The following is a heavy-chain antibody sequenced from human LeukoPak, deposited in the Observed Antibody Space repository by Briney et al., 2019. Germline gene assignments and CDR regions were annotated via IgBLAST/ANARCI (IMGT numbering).Heavy chain of an antibody. CDR2: INHSGST. Sequence: SSETLSLTCAVYGGSFSGYYWSWIRQPPGKGLEWIGEINHSGSTNYNPSLKSRVTISVDTSKNQFSLKLSSVTAADTAVYYCARVPWILWFGELLYNWFDPWGQGTLVTVSS. V-gene: IGHV4-34*01. J-gene: IGHJ5*02. CDR3: ARVPWILWFGELLYNWFDP. D-gene: IGHD3-10*01. CDR1: GGSFSGYY.